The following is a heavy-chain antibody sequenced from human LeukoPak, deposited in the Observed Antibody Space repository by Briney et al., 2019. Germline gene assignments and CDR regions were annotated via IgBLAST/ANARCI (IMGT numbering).Heavy chain of an antibody. Sequence: SETLSLTCTVSGGSISSGDYYWSWIRQPPGKGLEWIAYMYYSGSTNYNPSLKSRVTMSADTSKNQLSLKLSSVTAADTAVYYCARPYYYDSRIDPWGQGILVTVSS. D-gene: IGHD3-22*01. CDR1: GGSISSGDYY. CDR3: ARPYYYDSRIDP. V-gene: IGHV4-30-4*01. CDR2: MYYSGST. J-gene: IGHJ5*02.